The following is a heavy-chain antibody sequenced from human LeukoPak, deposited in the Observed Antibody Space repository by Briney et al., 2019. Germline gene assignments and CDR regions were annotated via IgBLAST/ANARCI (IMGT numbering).Heavy chain of an antibody. CDR1: GFTFSSYD. V-gene: IGHV3-13*01. J-gene: IGHJ2*01. Sequence: GGSLRLSCAASGFTFSSYDMHWVRQATGKGLEWVSAIGTAGDTYYPGSVKGRFTISRENAKNSLYLQMNSLRAGDTAVYYCARGSDLVAGTYGYLDLWGRGTLVIVSS. D-gene: IGHD6-19*01. CDR3: ARGSDLVAGTYGYLDL. CDR2: IGTAGDT.